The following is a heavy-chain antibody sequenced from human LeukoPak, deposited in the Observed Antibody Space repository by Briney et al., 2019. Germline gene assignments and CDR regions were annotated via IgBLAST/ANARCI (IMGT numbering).Heavy chain of an antibody. CDR1: GGSISSYY. V-gene: IGHV4-4*07. D-gene: IGHD2-15*01. J-gene: IGHJ4*02. CDR3: ARVDLRAAYFDY. Sequence: SETLSLTCTVSGGSISSYYWSWIRQPAGKGLEWIGRIYTSGSTGYNPSLKSRVTMSVDTSKNQFSLKLSSVTAADTAVYFCARVDLRAAYFDYWGQGTLVTVSS. CDR2: IYTSGST.